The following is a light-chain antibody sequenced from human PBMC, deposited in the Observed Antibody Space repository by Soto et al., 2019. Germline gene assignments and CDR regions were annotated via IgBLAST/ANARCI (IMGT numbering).Light chain of an antibody. Sequence: DRVTITCRASQSISGWLAWYQQKPGTAPKLLIYEASNLESGVPDRFIGSGSGRDFTLTISSLQAEDVAVYYCQQYFSTRTFGQGTKVDIK. CDR1: QSISGW. V-gene: IGKV1-5*01. J-gene: IGKJ1*01. CDR2: EAS. CDR3: QQYFSTRT.